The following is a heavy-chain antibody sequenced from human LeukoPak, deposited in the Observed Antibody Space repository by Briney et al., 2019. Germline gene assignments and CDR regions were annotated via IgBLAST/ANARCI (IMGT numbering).Heavy chain of an antibody. Sequence: PGGSLRLSCAASGFTFSTYSMNWVRQAPGKGLEWVSSITRSSSYIYYTDSVKGRFTISRDNAKNSLYLQMNSLRVEDTAVYYCARQTIIYSDYSDYWGQGTLVTVSS. V-gene: IGHV3-21*01. J-gene: IGHJ4*02. CDR3: ARQTIIYSDYSDY. CDR1: GFTFSTYS. D-gene: IGHD1-26*01. CDR2: ITRSSSYI.